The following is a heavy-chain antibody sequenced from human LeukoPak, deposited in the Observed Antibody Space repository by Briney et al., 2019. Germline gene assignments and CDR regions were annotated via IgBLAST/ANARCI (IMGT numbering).Heavy chain of an antibody. V-gene: IGHV4-4*07. CDR3: ARLGEHSGRFDP. Sequence: SETLSLTCTVSGGSVSSCYWSWVRQPAGKGLEWIGRIYTSGSTNYNPSLKSRVTMSVDTSKNQFSLKLSSVTAADTAVYYCARLGEHSGRFDPWGQGTLVTVSS. J-gene: IGHJ5*02. CDR1: GGSVSSCY. CDR2: IYTSGST. D-gene: IGHD1-14*01.